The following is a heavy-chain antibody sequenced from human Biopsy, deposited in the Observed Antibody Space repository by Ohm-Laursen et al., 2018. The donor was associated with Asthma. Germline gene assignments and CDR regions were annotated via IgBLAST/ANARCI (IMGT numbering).Heavy chain of an antibody. CDR3: ARFIDGTFFVDY. Sequence: ESLKISCKASGYTFSDSWIGWVRQMPRKGLEWMGIIFAANSETKYSPSFQGQVTISADMSISTAFLQWSSLKASDAAIYYCARFIDGTFFVDYWGQGTLVTVSS. D-gene: IGHD1-7*01. CDR1: GYTFSDSW. V-gene: IGHV5-51*01. J-gene: IGHJ4*02. CDR2: IFAANSET.